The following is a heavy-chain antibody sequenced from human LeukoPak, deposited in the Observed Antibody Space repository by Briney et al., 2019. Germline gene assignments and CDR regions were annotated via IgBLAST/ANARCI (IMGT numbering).Heavy chain of an antibody. CDR3: ARGYCNSGSCFDF. CDR2: VYYTGNT. CDR1: GGPISSYY. D-gene: IGHD2-15*01. V-gene: IGHV4-59*01. Sequence: PSETLSLTCTVSGGPISSYYWSWIRQPPGKGLEWIGYVYYTGNTNYNPSLKSRVTMSVDTSKNQFSLKLRSVTAAGTAVYYCARGYCNSGSCFDFWGQGTLVTASS. J-gene: IGHJ4*02.